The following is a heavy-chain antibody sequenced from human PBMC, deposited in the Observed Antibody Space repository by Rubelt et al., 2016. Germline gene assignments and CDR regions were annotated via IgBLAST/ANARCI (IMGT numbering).Heavy chain of an antibody. V-gene: IGHV3-15*01. J-gene: IGHJ5*02. CDR3: TADPRS. CDR2: IRPKSIGGTT. Sequence: EVQLVESGGDLVKPGGSLRLSCEASGFTVTDAWMSWVRQAPGKGLEWVGRIRPKSIGGTTDFAAPVKGRFTISRDDSKNTLFLQMDSLKTDDTAVYFCTADPRSWGQGTLVTVSS. CDR1: GFTVTDAW.